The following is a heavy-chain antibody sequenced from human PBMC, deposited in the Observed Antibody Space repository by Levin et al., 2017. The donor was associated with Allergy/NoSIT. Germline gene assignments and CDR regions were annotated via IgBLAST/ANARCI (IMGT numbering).Heavy chain of an antibody. CDR2: SRSKADSYTT. D-gene: IGHD6-13*01. V-gene: IGHV3-72*01. Sequence: PGGSLRLSCVVSGLSFSDQYMDWVRQAPGKGLEWVGRSRSKADSYTTEYAASVKGRFIISRDDSKNSLYLQMTSLKTDDTAVYYCARAKTAADDYWGQGTLVIVSS. J-gene: IGHJ4*02. CDR3: ARAKTAADDY. CDR1: GLSFSDQY.